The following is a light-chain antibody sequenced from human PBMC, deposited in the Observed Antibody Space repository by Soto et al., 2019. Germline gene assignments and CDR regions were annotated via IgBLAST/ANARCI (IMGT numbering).Light chain of an antibody. V-gene: IGKV3-15*01. CDR1: QSVNRN. CDR2: GAS. J-gene: IGKJ1*01. CDR3: QQYNNWPRT. Sequence: EIVMTQSPATLSVSPGERAPLSCRASQSVNRNLAWYQQKPGQAPRLLIYGASTRATGIAARFSGRGSGTEFTLTISSLQSEDFAVYYCQQYNNWPRTFGQGTKVDIK.